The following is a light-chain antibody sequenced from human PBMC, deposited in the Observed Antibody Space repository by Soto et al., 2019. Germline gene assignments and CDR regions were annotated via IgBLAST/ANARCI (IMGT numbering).Light chain of an antibody. CDR2: DVS. CDR1: SSDVGGYNY. CDR3: SSYTSSSTLEV. Sequence: QSALTKPASVSGSPGQSITISCTGTSSDVGGYNYVSWYQQHPGKAPKLMIYDVSNRPSGVSKRFSGSKSGNTASLTISGLHAEDEADYYCSSYTSSSTLEVFGTGTKLTVL. J-gene: IGLJ1*01. V-gene: IGLV2-14*01.